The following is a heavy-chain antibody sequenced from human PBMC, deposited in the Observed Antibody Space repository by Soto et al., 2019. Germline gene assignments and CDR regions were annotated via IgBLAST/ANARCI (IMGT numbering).Heavy chain of an antibody. CDR1: GDSISTDY. CDR3: ARRYGSAIDY. J-gene: IGHJ4*02. V-gene: IGHV4-59*08. CDR2: IYYSGST. D-gene: IGHD1-26*01. Sequence: PSETLSLTCTVSGDSISTDYWSWIRQPPGKGLEWIGYIYYSGSTNCNPSLKSRVTISVDTSKNQFSLKLSSVTAADTAVYYCARRYGSAIDYWGQGTRVNVS.